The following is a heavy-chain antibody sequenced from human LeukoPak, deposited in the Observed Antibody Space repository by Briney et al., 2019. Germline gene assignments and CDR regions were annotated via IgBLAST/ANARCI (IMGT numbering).Heavy chain of an antibody. Sequence: SETLSLTCAVYGGSFSGYYWSWIRQPPGKGLEWIGEINHSGSTNYNPSLKSRVTITVDTSKNQFSLKLSSVTAADMVVYYCARVSGDNFDYWGQGTLVTVSS. CDR1: GGSFSGYY. D-gene: IGHD4-17*01. J-gene: IGHJ4*02. CDR3: ARVSGDNFDY. V-gene: IGHV4-34*01. CDR2: INHSGST.